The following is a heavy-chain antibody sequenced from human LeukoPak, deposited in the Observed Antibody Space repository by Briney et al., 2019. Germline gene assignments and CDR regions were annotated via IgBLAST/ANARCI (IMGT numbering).Heavy chain of an antibody. CDR3: AKDLAYCSGGSCYSNWFDP. D-gene: IGHD2-15*01. J-gene: IGHJ5*02. Sequence: PGGSLRLSCAASGFTFSNYGVHWVRQAPGKGLEWVSFIRFDGSNKYYADSVKGRFTISRDNSKNTLYLQMNSLRAEDTAVYYCAKDLAYCSGGSCYSNWFDPWGQGTLVTVSS. V-gene: IGHV3-30*02. CDR2: IRFDGSNK. CDR1: GFTFSNYG.